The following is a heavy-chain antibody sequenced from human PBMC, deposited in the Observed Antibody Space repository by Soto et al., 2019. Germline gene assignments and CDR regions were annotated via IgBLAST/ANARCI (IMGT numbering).Heavy chain of an antibody. CDR2: INHSGST. V-gene: IGHV4-34*01. Sequence: SETLSLTCAVYGGSFSGYYWSWIRQPPGKGLEWIGEINHSGSTNYNPSLKSRVTISVDTSKNQFSLKLSSVTAADTAVYYCARGPRVTMVRGVRKDYWGQGTLVTVSS. CDR1: GGSFSGYY. CDR3: ARGPRVTMVRGVRKDY. D-gene: IGHD3-10*01. J-gene: IGHJ4*02.